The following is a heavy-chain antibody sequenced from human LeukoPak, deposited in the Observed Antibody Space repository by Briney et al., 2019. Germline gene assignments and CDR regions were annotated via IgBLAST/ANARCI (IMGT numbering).Heavy chain of an antibody. CDR2: INHSGST. CDR3: ARGRDIVVVVAATRRRDYFDY. CDR1: GGSFSGYY. D-gene: IGHD2-15*01. Sequence: TSETLSLTCAVYGGSFSGYYWTWIRQPPGKGLEWIGEINHSGSTNYNPSLKSRVTISVDTSKNQFSLKLSSVTAADTAVYYCARGRDIVVVVAATRRRDYFDYWGQGTLVTVSS. V-gene: IGHV4-34*01. J-gene: IGHJ4*02.